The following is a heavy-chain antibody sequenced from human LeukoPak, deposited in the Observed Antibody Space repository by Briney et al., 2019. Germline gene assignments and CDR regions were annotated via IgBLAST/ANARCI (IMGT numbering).Heavy chain of an antibody. V-gene: IGHV3-33*06. CDR2: IWPDGSKK. Sequence: GGSLRLSCVASGFTFSDYGMHWVRQAPGKGLEWVGVIWPDGSKKYYADSVKGRFSISRDNSQSTTYLQMNSLRAEDTALYYCAQSHSSSWYGIIDYWGLGTLVTVSS. J-gene: IGHJ4*02. CDR1: GFTFSDYG. CDR3: AQSHSSSWYGIIDY. D-gene: IGHD6-13*01.